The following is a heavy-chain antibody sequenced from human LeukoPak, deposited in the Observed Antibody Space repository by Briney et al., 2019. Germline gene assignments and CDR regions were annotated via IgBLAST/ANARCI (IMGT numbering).Heavy chain of an antibody. V-gene: IGHV4-38-2*02. CDR3: ARLFLICTRTTCSDDAFDI. J-gene: IGHJ3*02. CDR1: DYSISSGFY. CDR2: IYHSGTT. Sequence: SETLSLTCTVSDYSISSGFYWGWIRQPPGKGLEWIGSIYHSGTTNYNPSLKSRVTISVDTSQNQFSLKLSSVTAADTAVYYCARLFLICTRTTCSDDAFDIWGQGTMVTVSA. D-gene: IGHD2-2*01.